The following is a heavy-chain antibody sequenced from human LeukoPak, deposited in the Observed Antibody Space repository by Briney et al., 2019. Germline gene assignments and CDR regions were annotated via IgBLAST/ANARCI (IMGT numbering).Heavy chain of an antibody. CDR1: GGSISSYY. D-gene: IGHD2-2*02. J-gene: IGHJ5*02. CDR3: ARVGVVPAAIPNWFDP. V-gene: IGHV4-59*01. Sequence: PSETLSLTCTVSGGSISSYYWSWIRQPPGKGLEWIGYIYYSGSTNYNPSLKSRVTISVDTSKNQFSLKLSSVTAADTAVYYCARVGVVPAAIPNWFDPWGQGTLVTVSS. CDR2: IYYSGST.